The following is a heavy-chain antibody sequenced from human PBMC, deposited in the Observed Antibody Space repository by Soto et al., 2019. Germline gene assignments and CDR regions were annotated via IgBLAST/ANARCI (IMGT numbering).Heavy chain of an antibody. V-gene: IGHV1-18*01. CDR2: ISAYNGNT. CDR1: GYMFTTYG. CDR3: ARERCSSTSCYKGPFYYYGLDV. J-gene: IGHJ6*02. D-gene: IGHD2-2*02. Sequence: GASVKVSCKASGYMFTTYGISWVRQAPGQGLEWMGWISAYNGNTKYAKKLQGRVTMTTDTSTSTAYMELRSLRSDDTAAYYCARERCSSTSCYKGPFYYYGLDVWGQGTTVTVSS.